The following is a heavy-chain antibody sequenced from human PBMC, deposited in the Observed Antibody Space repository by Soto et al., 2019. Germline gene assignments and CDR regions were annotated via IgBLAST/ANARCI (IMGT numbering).Heavy chain of an antibody. CDR1: GGTFSNYA. V-gene: IGHV1-69*06. CDR3: ARGWETVGTTTPFAY. CDR2: IIPLFGTP. D-gene: IGHD1-26*01. Sequence: SVKVSCKASGGTFSNYAINWVRQAPGQGLEWMGGIIPLFGTPNYAQKFQGRVTFTAHKSTSTAYMELRSLRSDDTAVYYCARGWETVGTTTPFAYWGQGTLVTVSS. J-gene: IGHJ4*02.